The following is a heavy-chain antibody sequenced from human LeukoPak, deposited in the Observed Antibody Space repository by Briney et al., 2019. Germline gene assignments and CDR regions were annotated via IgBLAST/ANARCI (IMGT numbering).Heavy chain of an antibody. Sequence: TSETLSLTCAVYCGSFSGYYWSWIRQPPGEGREWIGEINHSGSTNYNPSLKSRVTISVDTSKNQFSLKLSSVTAADTAVYYCARGLGSSGWYGDYWGQGTLVTVSS. CDR3: ARGLGSSGWYGDY. CDR1: CGSFSGYY. V-gene: IGHV4-34*01. CDR2: INHSGST. J-gene: IGHJ4*02. D-gene: IGHD6-19*01.